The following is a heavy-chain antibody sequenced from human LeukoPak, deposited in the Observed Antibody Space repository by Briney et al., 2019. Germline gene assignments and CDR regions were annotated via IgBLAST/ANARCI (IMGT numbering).Heavy chain of an antibody. J-gene: IGHJ4*02. CDR3: AREALGYCSSTSCYPFDY. V-gene: IGHV1-69*04. CDR2: IIPILGIA. Sequence: ASVKVSCKASGGTFSSYAISWVRQAPGQGLEWMGRIIPILGIASYAQKFQGRVTITADKSTSTAYMELSSLRSEDTAVYYCAREALGYCSSTSCYPFDYWGQGTLVTVSS. CDR1: GGTFSSYA. D-gene: IGHD2-2*01.